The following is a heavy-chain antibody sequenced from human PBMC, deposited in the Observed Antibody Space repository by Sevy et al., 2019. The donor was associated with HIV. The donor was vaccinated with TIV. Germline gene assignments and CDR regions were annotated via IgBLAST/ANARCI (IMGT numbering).Heavy chain of an antibody. CDR2: ISDGGGNI. D-gene: IGHD3-9*01. J-gene: IGHJ3*01. V-gene: IGHV3-23*01. CDR3: SKGHVQTLDWFEPFDV. Sequence: GGSLRLSCAASGFTFRNYGMNWVRQAPGKGLEWVSSISDGGGNIYYADSVKGRFSVSRDNSMKTLYLQLNRLRAEETAVYYCSKGHVQTLDWFEPFDVWGQGTMVTVSS. CDR1: GFTFRNYG.